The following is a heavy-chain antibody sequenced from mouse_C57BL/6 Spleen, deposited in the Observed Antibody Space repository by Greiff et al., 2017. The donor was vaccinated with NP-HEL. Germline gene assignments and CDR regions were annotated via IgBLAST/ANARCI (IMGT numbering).Heavy chain of an antibody. Sequence: VQLQQSGAELVKPGASVKLSCTASGFNIKDYYMHWVKQRTEQGLEWIGRIDPEDGETKYAPKFQGKATITADPSSNTAYLQLSSLTSEDTAVYYCAYYGNYWYFDVWGTGTTVTVSS. D-gene: IGHD2-1*01. CDR1: GFNIKDYY. J-gene: IGHJ1*03. CDR2: IDPEDGET. CDR3: AYYGNYWYFDV. V-gene: IGHV14-2*01.